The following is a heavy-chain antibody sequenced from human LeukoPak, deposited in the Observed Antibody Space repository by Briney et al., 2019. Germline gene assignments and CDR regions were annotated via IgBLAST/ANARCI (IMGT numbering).Heavy chain of an antibody. CDR3: ARDRIWNDAGHDPFDI. V-gene: IGHV4-4*07. J-gene: IGHJ3*02. D-gene: IGHD1-1*01. CDR2: IYTSANT. CDR1: GAPISSYY. Sequence: PSETLSLTCNVSGAPISSYYWSWIRQPAGKGLEWIGRIYTSANTNYSPSFKSRATVPIDRSKNQFSLNLPSVTAADTAVYYCARDRIWNDAGHDPFDIWGQGTMVTVSS.